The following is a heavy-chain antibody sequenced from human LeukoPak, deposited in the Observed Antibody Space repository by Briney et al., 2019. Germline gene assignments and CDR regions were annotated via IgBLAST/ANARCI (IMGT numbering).Heavy chain of an antibody. CDR3: AKGEITLPFSDY. D-gene: IGHD5-24*01. CDR1: GFTFSSYS. J-gene: IGHJ4*02. Sequence: PGGSLRLSCAASGFTFSSYSMNWVRQAPGKGLEWVSYISSSSTIYYADSVKGRFTISRDNAKNTLYLQMNSLRAEDTAVYYCAKGEITLPFSDYWGQGTLVTVSS. V-gene: IGHV3-48*04. CDR2: ISSSSTI.